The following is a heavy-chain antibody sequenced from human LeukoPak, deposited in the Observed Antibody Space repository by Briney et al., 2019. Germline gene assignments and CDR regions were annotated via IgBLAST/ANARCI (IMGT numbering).Heavy chain of an antibody. CDR2: ISAYNGNT. D-gene: IGHD3-9*01. CDR3: ARDLHYDILNRTRNYYYYYGMDV. Sequence: ASVKVSCKASGYTFTSYDINWVRQATGQGLEWMGWISAYNGNTNYAQKLQGRVTMTTDTSTSTAYMELRSLRSDDTAVYYCARDLHYDILNRTRNYYYYYGMDVWGQGTTVTVSS. J-gene: IGHJ6*02. V-gene: IGHV1-18*01. CDR1: GYTFTSYD.